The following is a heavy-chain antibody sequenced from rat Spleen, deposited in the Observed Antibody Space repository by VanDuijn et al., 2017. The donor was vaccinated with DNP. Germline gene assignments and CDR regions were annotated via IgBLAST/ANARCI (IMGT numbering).Heavy chain of an antibody. CDR1: GFHFSTYD. Sequence: EVQLVESGGGLVQPGRSMKLSCAASGFHFSTYDMAWVRQAPKKGLEWVATISYDGSSTYYRDSVKGRFTISRDNAKSTLYLQMDSLRSEDTATYYCTTEDVYYGFDYWGQGVMVTVSS. J-gene: IGHJ2*01. CDR3: TTEDVYYGFDY. D-gene: IGHD1-6*01. V-gene: IGHV5-7*01. CDR2: ISYDGSST.